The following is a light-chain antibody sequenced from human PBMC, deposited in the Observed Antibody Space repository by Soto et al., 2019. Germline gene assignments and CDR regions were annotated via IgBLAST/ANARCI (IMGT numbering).Light chain of an antibody. V-gene: IGKV3-11*01. CDR1: QSVSDY. CDR3: QQRSSRNT. Sequence: ETVLTQSPARLSLSPGERATLSCRAGQSVSDYLAWYQQKPGQPPRLLFFDASNRATGIPARFSGSGSGTDFNLTISRLEPEDFGIYYCQQRSSRNTFGQGTKLEIK. J-gene: IGKJ2*01. CDR2: DAS.